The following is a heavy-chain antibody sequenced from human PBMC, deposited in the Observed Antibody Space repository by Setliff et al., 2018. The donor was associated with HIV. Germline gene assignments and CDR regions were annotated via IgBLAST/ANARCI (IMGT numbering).Heavy chain of an antibody. D-gene: IGHD3-10*01. CDR1: GAPLNRFF. V-gene: IGHV4-34*01. CDR2: VHHSGTT. Sequence: SETLSLTCAVYGAPLNRFFWSWVRQRPERAPEWIGEVHHSGTTNYNPSIKSRVTISVNTSKKQCSMRVKSVTAGDTGLYFCARRRGPMVRGVDPAPSFFLDDWGQGTPVTVSS. CDR3: ARRRGPMVRGVDPAPSFFLDD. J-gene: IGHJ4*02.